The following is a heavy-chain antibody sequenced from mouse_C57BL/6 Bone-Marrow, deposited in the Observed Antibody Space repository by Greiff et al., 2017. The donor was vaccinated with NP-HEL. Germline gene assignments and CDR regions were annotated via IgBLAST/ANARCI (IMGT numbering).Heavy chain of an antibody. CDR3: ARWDYEIYYAMDY. V-gene: IGHV1-72*01. J-gene: IGHJ4*01. CDR1: GYTFTSYW. D-gene: IGHD2-4*01. Sequence: QVQLQQPGAELVKPGASVKLSCKASGYTFTSYWMHWVKQRPGRGLGWIGRIDPNSGGTKYNEKFKSKATLTVDKPSSTAYMQLSSLTSEDSAVYYCARWDYEIYYAMDYWGQGTSVTVSS. CDR2: IDPNSGGT.